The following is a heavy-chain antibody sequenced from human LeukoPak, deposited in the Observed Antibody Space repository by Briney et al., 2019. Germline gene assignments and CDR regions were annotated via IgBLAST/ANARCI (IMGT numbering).Heavy chain of an antibody. CDR1: GGTPSSYA. CDR2: IIPIFGTA. V-gene: IGHV1-69*05. J-gene: IGHJ4*02. CDR3: ARGRPKERGSYAPYYFDY. Sequence: SVKVSCKASGGTPSSYAISWVRQAPGQGLEWMGGIIPIFGTANYAQKFQGRVTITTDESTSTAYMELSSLRSEDTAVYYCARGRPKERGSYAPYYFDYWGQGTLVTVSS. D-gene: IGHD1-26*01.